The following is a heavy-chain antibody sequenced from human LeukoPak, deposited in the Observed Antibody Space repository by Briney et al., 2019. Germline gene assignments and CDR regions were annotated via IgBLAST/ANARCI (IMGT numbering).Heavy chain of an antibody. D-gene: IGHD4/OR15-4a*01. V-gene: IGHV3-23*01. CDR1: GFNFKYYA. CDR2: ISGSGDYT. CDR3: AKGQDANYLPLDL. Sequence: PGGSLRLSCAASGFNFKYYAMTWVRQAPGKGLEWVSSISGSGDYTYYADSVKGRFTISRGNSKDTLYLQVNSLRAEDMAVFYCAKGQDANYLPLDLWGRGTLVTVSS. J-gene: IGHJ2*01.